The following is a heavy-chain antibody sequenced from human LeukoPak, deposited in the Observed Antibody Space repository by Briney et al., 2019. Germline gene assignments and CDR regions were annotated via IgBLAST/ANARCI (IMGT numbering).Heavy chain of an antibody. Sequence: GGSLRLSCAASGFTFSSYWMSWVRQAPGKGLEWAANIKQDGSEKYYVDSVKGRFTISRDNAKNSLYLQMNSLRAEDTAVYYCARVPTPRRDWYPYGMDVWGQGTTVTVSS. J-gene: IGHJ6*02. D-gene: IGHD6-19*01. V-gene: IGHV3-7*01. CDR2: IKQDGSEK. CDR1: GFTFSSYW. CDR3: ARVPTPRRDWYPYGMDV.